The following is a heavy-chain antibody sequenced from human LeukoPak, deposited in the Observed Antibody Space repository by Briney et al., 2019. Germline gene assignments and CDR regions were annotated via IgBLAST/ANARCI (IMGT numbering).Heavy chain of an antibody. CDR1: GYTFTGYY. V-gene: IGHV1-2*02. D-gene: IGHD2-15*01. CDR3: ARQGYCSGFSCWVPDY. Sequence: ASVKVSCKASGYTFTGYYLHWVRQAPGQGLEWMGWINPNSDDTDYAQKFQGRVTMTRDTSISTAYMELRRLRSDDTAVYYCARQGYCSGFSCWVPDYWGQGTLVTVSS. CDR2: INPNSDDT. J-gene: IGHJ4*02.